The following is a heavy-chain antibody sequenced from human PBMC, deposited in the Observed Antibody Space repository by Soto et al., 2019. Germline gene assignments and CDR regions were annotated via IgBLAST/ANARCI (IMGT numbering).Heavy chain of an antibody. Sequence: QLQLQESGSGLVKPSQTLSLTCAVSGGSISSGGYSWSWIRQPPGKGLEWIGYIYHSGSTYYNPSLKSRVTISVDRSKSQFSLKLSSVTAADTAVYYCAGGRYYYDSSGPGAFDIWGQGTMVTVSS. V-gene: IGHV4-30-2*01. CDR1: GGSISSGGYS. CDR2: IYHSGST. CDR3: AGGRYYYDSSGPGAFDI. D-gene: IGHD3-22*01. J-gene: IGHJ3*02.